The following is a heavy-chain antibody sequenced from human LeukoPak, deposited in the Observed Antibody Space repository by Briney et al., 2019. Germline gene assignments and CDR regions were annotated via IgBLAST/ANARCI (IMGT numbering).Heavy chain of an antibody. D-gene: IGHD4-17*01. Sequence: QPGGSLRLSCAASGFMFSAYDMHWVRQPIGKGLEWVSGISGVGDTYYPGSVKGRFTISRENAKNSFYLQMNSLTAGDTAMYYCARGLRRGRYFNLWGRGTLVTVSS. CDR2: ISGVGDT. CDR3: ARGLRRGRYFNL. V-gene: IGHV3-13*01. J-gene: IGHJ2*01. CDR1: GFMFSAYD.